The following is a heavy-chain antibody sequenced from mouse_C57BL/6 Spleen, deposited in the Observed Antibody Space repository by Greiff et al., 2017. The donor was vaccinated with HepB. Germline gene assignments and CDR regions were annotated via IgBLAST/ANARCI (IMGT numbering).Heavy chain of an antibody. CDR2: IDPSDSET. J-gene: IGHJ4*01. CDR3: ARSYSTTVVATRGNYAMDY. V-gene: IGHV1-52*01. Sequence: QVQLQQPGAELVRPGSSVKLSCKASGYTFPSHWMHWVKQRPIQGLEWIGNIDPSDSETHYNQKFKDKATLTVDKSSSTAYMQLSSLTSEDSAVYYCARSYSTTVVATRGNYAMDYWGQGTSVTVSS. D-gene: IGHD1-1*01. CDR1: GYTFPSHW.